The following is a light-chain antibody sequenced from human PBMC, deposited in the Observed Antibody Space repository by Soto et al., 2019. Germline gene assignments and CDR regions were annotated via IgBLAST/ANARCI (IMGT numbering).Light chain of an antibody. J-gene: IGLJ2*01. CDR2: GNS. Sequence: QSVLTLPASVSGSPGQSITISCTGTSSDVGGYNYVSWYQQHPGKAPKLLIYGNSNRPSGVPDRFSGSKSGTSASLAITGLQAEDEADYYCQSYDSSLSVVVFGGGTKLTVL. V-gene: IGLV2-14*01. CDR1: SSDVGGYNY. CDR3: QSYDSSLSVVV.